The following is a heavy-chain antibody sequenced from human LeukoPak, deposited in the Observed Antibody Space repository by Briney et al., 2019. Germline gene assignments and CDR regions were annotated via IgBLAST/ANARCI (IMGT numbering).Heavy chain of an antibody. V-gene: IGHV4-39*01. J-gene: IGHJ5*02. D-gene: IGHD1-1*01. CDR2: IYYSGST. Sequence: SETLSLTSTVSGGPISSSSYYWGWIRQPPGKGLEWIGSIYYSGSTYYNPSLKSRVTISVDTSKNQFSLRLSSVTAADTAVYYCARHSDWNDVGWFDPWGQGTLVTVSS. CDR3: ARHSDWNDVGWFDP. CDR1: GGPISSSSYY.